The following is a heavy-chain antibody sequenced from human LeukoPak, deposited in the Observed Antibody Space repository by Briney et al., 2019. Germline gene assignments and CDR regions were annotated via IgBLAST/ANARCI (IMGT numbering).Heavy chain of an antibody. CDR2: ISGYNGNT. D-gene: IGHD3-10*01. CDR1: GYTFGSYG. J-gene: IGHJ6*03. CDR3: AREGAIGATYYYYYMDV. V-gene: IGHV1-18*01. Sequence: GASVKISCKTSGYTFGSYGITWVRQAPGQGLEWMGWISGYNGNTNYAQKVQGRVTMTTDTSTSTAYMELRSLRSDDTAVYYCAREGAIGATYYYYYMDVWGKGTTVTISS.